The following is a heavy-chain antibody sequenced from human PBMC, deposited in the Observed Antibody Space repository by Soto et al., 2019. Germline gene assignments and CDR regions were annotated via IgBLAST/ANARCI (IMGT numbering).Heavy chain of an antibody. D-gene: IGHD2-2*02. Sequence: EVQLLESGGGLAQPGGSLRLSCTATDHAMSWVRQAPGKGLEWVSAISGSGDVTHYGDSVKGRFTISRDNSKNTMYLQMDSLRVDDTAVYHCATRIYTTIPGGMDVWGQGTTVTVSS. CDR1: DHA. V-gene: IGHV3-20*01. CDR3: ATRIYTTIPGGMDV. CDR2: ISGSGDVT. J-gene: IGHJ6*02.